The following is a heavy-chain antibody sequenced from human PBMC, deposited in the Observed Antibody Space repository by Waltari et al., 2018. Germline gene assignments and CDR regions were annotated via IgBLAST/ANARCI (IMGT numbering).Heavy chain of an antibody. V-gene: IGHV4-39*01. CDR1: GGSISSSSYY. CDR3: ARVNPIFDY. CDR2: IYYSGSS. Sequence: QLQLQESGPGLVKPSETLSLTCTVSGGSISSSSYYWGWIRQPPGKGLEWIGRIYYSGSSYHHPSLQSRVTISVDTSKNQLPLNLSSVPAADTAVYYCARVNPIFDYWGQGTLVTVSS. J-gene: IGHJ4*02.